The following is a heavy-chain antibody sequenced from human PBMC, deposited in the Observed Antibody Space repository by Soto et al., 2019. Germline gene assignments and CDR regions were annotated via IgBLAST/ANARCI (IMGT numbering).Heavy chain of an antibody. CDR3: ARGSSSYYYNMDV. CDR2: ISYDGGNK. V-gene: IGHV3-30*14. CDR1: GFTFSSYA. Sequence: GGSLRLSCAASGFTFSSYAMHWVRQAPGKGLEWGAVISYDGGNKYYTDSVKGRFTISRDNSKNTLYLQMNSLRAEDTAVYYCARGSSSYYYNMDVWGQGTTVTVSS. J-gene: IGHJ6*02.